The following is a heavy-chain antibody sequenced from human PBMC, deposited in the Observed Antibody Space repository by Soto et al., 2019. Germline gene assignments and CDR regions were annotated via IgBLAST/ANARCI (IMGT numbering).Heavy chain of an antibody. Sequence: EVQLVESGGGWVKLGGSFRPSCEASGFTFSNAWLNWVRKAPGKGREGVGRIKGKTDGGTTDYAAPVKGRFTISRDDSKNTLYPQKNSLKTEDTAVYYCTTLVPSINFDYWGQGTLVTVSS. CDR3: TTLVPSINFDY. J-gene: IGHJ4*02. CDR2: IKGKTDGGTT. D-gene: IGHD2-2*01. V-gene: IGHV3-15*07. CDR1: GFTFSNAW.